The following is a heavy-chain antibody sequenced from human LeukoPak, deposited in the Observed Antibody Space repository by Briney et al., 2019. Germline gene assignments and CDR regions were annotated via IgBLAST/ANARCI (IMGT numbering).Heavy chain of an antibody. D-gene: IGHD1-26*01. CDR1: GYTFTNYG. Sequence: GASVKVSCKASGYTFTNYGINWVRQAPGQGLEWMGWISAYNGNTNYAQKLQGRVTMTTDTSTSTAYMELRSLRSDDTAVYYCARVNGGSYRDWFDPWGQGTLVTVSS. CDR3: ARVNGGSYRDWFDP. CDR2: ISAYNGNT. V-gene: IGHV1-18*01. J-gene: IGHJ5*02.